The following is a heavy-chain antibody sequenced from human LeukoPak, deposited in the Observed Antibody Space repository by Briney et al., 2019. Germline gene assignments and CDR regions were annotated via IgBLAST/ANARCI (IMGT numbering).Heavy chain of an antibody. D-gene: IGHD2-15*01. Sequence: GGSLRLSCAASGFTFSSYSMNWVRQAPGKGLEWVSSISSSSSYIYYADSVKGRFTISRDNAKNSLYLQMNSLRAEDTAVYYCARGIFKLGYCSGGSCYPPNYWGQGTLVTVSS. J-gene: IGHJ4*02. CDR2: ISSSSSYI. CDR1: GFTFSSYS. V-gene: IGHV3-21*01. CDR3: ARGIFKLGYCSGGSCYPPNY.